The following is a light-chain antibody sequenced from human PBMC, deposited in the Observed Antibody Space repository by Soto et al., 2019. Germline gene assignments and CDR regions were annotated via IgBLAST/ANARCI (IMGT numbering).Light chain of an antibody. J-gene: IGKJ4*01. CDR2: LGS. Sequence: DIVMTQSPLSLPVTPGEPASISCRSSQSLLHSNGYNYLDWYLQKPGQSPQLLIYLGSNRASGVPDRFSGSGSGKDFTLKISRVEAEDVEVYYCIQSLQSPLTFGGGTKVEIK. CDR1: QSLLHSNGYNY. CDR3: IQSLQSPLT. V-gene: IGKV2-28*01.